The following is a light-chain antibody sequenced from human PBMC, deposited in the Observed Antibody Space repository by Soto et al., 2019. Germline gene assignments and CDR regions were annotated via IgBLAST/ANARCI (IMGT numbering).Light chain of an antibody. CDR2: GAY. V-gene: IGKV3-20*01. CDR3: QQSGTLPLT. CDR1: QSVSSTF. J-gene: IGKJ4*01. Sequence: IVLTQSPATLSLSPGERATLSCRASQSVSSTFLAWYQHKPGQAPRLLIYGAYTRATGISDRFSGSGSGTDFTLTISRLQPEDFAVYYCQQSGTLPLTFGVGTKVEI.